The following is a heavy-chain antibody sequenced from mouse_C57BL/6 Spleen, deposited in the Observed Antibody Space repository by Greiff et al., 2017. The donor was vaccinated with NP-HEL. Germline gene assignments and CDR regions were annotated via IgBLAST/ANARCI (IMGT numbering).Heavy chain of an antibody. J-gene: IGHJ4*01. CDR2: IDPSDSET. Sequence: VQLQQPGAELVRPGSSVKLSCKASGYTFTSYWMHWVKQRPIQGLEWIGNIDPSDSETHYNQKFKDKATLTVDKSSSTAYMQLSSLTSEDSAVYYCARGIYGSSDYYAMDYWGQGTSVTVSS. D-gene: IGHD1-1*01. CDR3: ARGIYGSSDYYAMDY. V-gene: IGHV1-52*01. CDR1: GYTFTSYW.